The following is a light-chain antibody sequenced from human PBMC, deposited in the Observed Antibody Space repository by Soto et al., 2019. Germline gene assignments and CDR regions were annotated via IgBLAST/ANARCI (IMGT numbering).Light chain of an antibody. CDR1: LSVSSSY. J-gene: IGKJ1*01. CDR3: QQYDSSQT. V-gene: IGKV3-20*01. Sequence: EIVLTQSPGTLSLSPGERATLSCRASLSVSSSYLVWYQQKPGQAPRLLIYGASSRATGIPDRFSGSGSGTDFTLTISRLEPEDFAVYYCQQYDSSQTFGQGTKVEIK. CDR2: GAS.